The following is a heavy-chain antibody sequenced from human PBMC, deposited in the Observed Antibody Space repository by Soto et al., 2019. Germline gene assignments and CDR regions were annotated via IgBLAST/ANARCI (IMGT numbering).Heavy chain of an antibody. CDR2: ISAYNGNT. CDR3: AADVSLVEMATT. J-gene: IGHJ4*02. CDR1: GYTFTSYG. D-gene: IGHD1-1*01. V-gene: IGHV1-18*01. Sequence: GASVKVSCKASGYTFTSYGISWVRQAPGQGLEWMGWISAYNGNTNYAQKFQGRVTITRDTSTSTAYMELSSLRSDDTAVYYCAADVSLVEMATTWGQGTLVTVSS.